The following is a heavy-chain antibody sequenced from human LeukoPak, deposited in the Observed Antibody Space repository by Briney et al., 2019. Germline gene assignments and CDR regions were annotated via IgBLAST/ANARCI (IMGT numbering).Heavy chain of an antibody. CDR1: GRTFSSYA. CDR2: IIHILCIA. D-gene: IGHD1-14*01. J-gene: IGHJ4*02. V-gene: IGHV1-69*04. CDR3: ARAPEDNGNLLFDY. Sequence: SVNVSCQASGRTFSSYAISWVRQAPGQGLEWMGRIIHILCIANYAQKLQSRVTITADKSTSTTYMELSSLRSEDTAVYYCARAPEDNGNLLFDYWGQGALVTVSS.